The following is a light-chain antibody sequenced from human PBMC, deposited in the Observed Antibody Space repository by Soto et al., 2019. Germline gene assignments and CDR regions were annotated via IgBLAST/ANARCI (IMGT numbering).Light chain of an antibody. J-gene: IGKJ3*01. CDR2: GAF. Sequence: DIVLTQSPGTLSLSPGERATLSCRTSPTIITPYLSWYQQKPGQAPRLLIYGAFTRAPGTPDRFSGSGSGTDSTLTINRVEPEDSAGYSCLQYGRSPTFGPGTKVHIK. CDR3: LQYGRSPT. V-gene: IGKV3-20*01. CDR1: PTIITPY.